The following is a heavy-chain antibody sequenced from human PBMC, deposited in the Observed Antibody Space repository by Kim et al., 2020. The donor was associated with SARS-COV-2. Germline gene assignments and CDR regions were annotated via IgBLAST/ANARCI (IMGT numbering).Heavy chain of an antibody. CDR3: ASLDRGLISFRRWFDP. J-gene: IGHJ5*02. Sequence: SETLSLTCAVYGGSFNDYYWSWIRQTPEKGLEWIGEINHSGSFNYNPSLNSRVSMSVDTSKSQFSLKLTSVTAADTAVYYCASLDRGLISFRRWFDPWGQGTQVTVSS. CDR2: INHSGSF. CDR1: GGSFNDYY. D-gene: IGHD3-10*01. V-gene: IGHV4-34*01.